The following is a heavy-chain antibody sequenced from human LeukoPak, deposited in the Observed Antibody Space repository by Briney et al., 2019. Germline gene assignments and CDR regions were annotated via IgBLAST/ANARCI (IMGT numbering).Heavy chain of an antibody. D-gene: IGHD4-23*01. CDR2: IIPILGIA. Sequence: GASVKVSRKASGGTFSSYAISWVRQAPGQGLEWMGRIIPILGIANYAQKFQGRVTITADKSTSTAYMELSSLRSEDTAVYYCARYGGNRPGYFDLWGRGTLVTVSS. CDR1: GGTFSSYA. CDR3: ARYGGNRPGYFDL. J-gene: IGHJ2*01. V-gene: IGHV1-69*04.